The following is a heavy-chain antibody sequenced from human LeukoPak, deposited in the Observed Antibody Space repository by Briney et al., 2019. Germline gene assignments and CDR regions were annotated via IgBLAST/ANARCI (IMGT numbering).Heavy chain of an antibody. Sequence: ASVTVSCKASGYTFTNYGISSVRQAPGQGLEWMGWIIAYNGNTNYAQKFQGRVTMTTDTSTSTAYMELKSLRSDDMAVYYCARGDYGAYSAVYWGQGTLVTVSS. V-gene: IGHV1-18*03. J-gene: IGHJ4*02. CDR1: GYTFTNYG. CDR2: IIAYNGNT. D-gene: IGHD4-23*01. CDR3: ARGDYGAYSAVY.